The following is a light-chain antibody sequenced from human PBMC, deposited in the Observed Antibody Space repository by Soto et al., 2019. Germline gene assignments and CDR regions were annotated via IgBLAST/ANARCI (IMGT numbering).Light chain of an antibody. Sequence: QLVLTQPASVSGSPGQSITISCTGTSSDVGGYNYVSWYQQHPGKAPKLMISDVSDRPSGVSNRFSGSKSGNTASLTISGLQAEDEAEYYCSSYTSSTALGVFGTGTKLTVL. CDR3: SSYTSSTALGV. CDR2: DVS. J-gene: IGLJ1*01. CDR1: SSDVGGYNY. V-gene: IGLV2-14*01.